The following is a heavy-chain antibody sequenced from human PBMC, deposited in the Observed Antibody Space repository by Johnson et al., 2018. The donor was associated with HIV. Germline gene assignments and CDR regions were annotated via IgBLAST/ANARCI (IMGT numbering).Heavy chain of an antibody. D-gene: IGHD6-13*01. CDR1: GFTFSSYA. Sequence: QVQLVESGGGVVQPGRSLRLSCAASGFTFSSYAMHWVRQAPGKGLEWVAVISYDGSEKYYADSVKGRFTISRVSSKNTLYLQMNSLRADDMAMYYCARDGESQQLPLGDAFDVWGQGTMVTVSS. J-gene: IGHJ3*01. CDR3: ARDGESQQLPLGDAFDV. CDR2: ISYDGSEK. V-gene: IGHV3-30*04.